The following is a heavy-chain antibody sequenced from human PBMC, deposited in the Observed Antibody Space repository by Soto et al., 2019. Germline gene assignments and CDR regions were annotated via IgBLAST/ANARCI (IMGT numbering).Heavy chain of an antibody. J-gene: IGHJ4*02. CDR2: ISGYNGNT. Sequence: QVQLVQSGAEVKKPGASVKVSCKASGYTFTKYGFTWVRQAPGQGLEWMGWISGYNGNTNYAQKFQDRVTMTTDTSTSTAYMELSSLRSDDTAVYYCARDLNIVLKGPRYYFDYWGQGTLVTVSS. CDR1: GYTFTKYG. CDR3: ARDLNIVLKGPRYYFDY. D-gene: IGHD2-8*01. V-gene: IGHV1-18*01.